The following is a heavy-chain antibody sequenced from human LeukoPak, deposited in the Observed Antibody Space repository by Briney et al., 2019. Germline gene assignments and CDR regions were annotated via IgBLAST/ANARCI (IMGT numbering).Heavy chain of an antibody. Sequence: GGSLRLSCAASGFTFSGSAMHWVRQASGKGLEWVGRIRSKANRYATAYAASVKGRFTISRDDSKNTAYLQMNSLKTEDTAVYYCTRLYHYYDSSGTTDWGQGTLVTVSS. CDR3: TRLYHYYDSSGTTD. CDR2: IRSKANRYAT. J-gene: IGHJ4*02. D-gene: IGHD3-22*01. V-gene: IGHV3-73*01. CDR1: GFTFSGSA.